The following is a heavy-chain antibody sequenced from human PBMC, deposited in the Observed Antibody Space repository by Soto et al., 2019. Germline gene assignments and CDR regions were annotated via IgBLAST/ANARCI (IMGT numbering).Heavy chain of an antibody. Sequence: QVQLQESGPGLVKPSQTLSLTCTVSGGSISSGGYYWSWIRQHPGKGLEWIGCIYYSGSTYYNPSLKRRITISVDTSKNRFSLNLNAVTAADTAVYYCAWGWYTMETPPYYYWGQGTLVTVSS. D-gene: IGHD6-19*01. J-gene: IGHJ4*02. CDR2: IYYSGST. CDR3: AWGWYTMETPPYYY. CDR1: GGSISSGGYY. V-gene: IGHV4-31*03.